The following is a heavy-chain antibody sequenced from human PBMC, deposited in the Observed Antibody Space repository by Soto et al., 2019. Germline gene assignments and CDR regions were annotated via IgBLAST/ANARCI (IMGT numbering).Heavy chain of an antibody. Sequence: QITLNESGPTQVNPRQTLTLTCTFSGFSLTTSGVGVGWIRQSPGKAPEWLALIYWDDDKRYSPSLKSRLTITKDTSKNQVVLTMADLDPVVTATYYCAHRVLRTVFGLVTTTAIYFDFWGQGTPVAVSS. V-gene: IGHV2-5*02. CDR2: IYWDDDK. D-gene: IGHD3-3*01. J-gene: IGHJ4*02. CDR1: GFSLTTSGVG. CDR3: AHRVLRTVFGLVTTTAIYFDF.